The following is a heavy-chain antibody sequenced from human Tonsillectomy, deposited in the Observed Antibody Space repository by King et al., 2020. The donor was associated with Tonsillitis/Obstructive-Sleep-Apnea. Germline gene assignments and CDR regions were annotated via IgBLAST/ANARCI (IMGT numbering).Heavy chain of an antibody. CDR1: GFTFSSYA. V-gene: IGHV3-30*04. D-gene: IGHD3-10*01. CDR3: ASYPGTYGQYYFDY. CDR2: ISYDGSNK. J-gene: IGHJ4*02. Sequence: VQLVEAGGGVVQPGRSLRLSCAASGFTFSSYAMHWVRQAPGKGLEWVAVISYDGSNKYYADSVKGRFTISRDNSKNTLYLQMNSLRADDTAVYYCASYPGTYGQYYFDYWGQGTLVTVSS.